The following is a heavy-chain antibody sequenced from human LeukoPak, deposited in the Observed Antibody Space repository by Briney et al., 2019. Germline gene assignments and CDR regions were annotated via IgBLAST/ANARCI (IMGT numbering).Heavy chain of an antibody. CDR1: GFTFSSYA. J-gene: IGHJ4*02. D-gene: IGHD6-13*01. V-gene: IGHV3-23*01. CDR2: ISGSGGST. CDR3: AKDRPTVYSSSWLHFLDS. Sequence: PWGSLRLSCAASGFTFSSYAMSWVRQAPGKGLEWVSAISGSGGSTYYADSVKGRFIISRDNSKNTLYLQMNSLRADDTAVYFCAKDRPTVYSSSWLHFLDSWGQGTLVTVSS.